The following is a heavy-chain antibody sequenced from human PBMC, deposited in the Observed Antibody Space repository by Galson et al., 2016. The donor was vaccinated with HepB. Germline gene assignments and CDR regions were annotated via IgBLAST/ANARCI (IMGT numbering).Heavy chain of an antibody. CDR3: VREIGGGSFDS. J-gene: IGHJ4*02. Sequence: SETLSLTCTVSDASIVSDSWSWIRQPPGMGLEWVGNISYSENTNYNPSLKSRATISIDTSKNHLSLKLTSVTVADTAVYFCVREIGGGSFDSWGQGTLVTVST. D-gene: IGHD3-10*01. CDR1: DASIVSDS. CDR2: ISYSENT. V-gene: IGHV4-59*08.